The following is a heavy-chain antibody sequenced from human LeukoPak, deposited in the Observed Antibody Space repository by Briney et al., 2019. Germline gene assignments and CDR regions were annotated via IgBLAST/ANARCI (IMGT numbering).Heavy chain of an antibody. Sequence: ASVKVSCKASGYTFTGYYMHWVRQAPGQGLEWMGWINPNSGGTNYARKFQGRVTMTRDTSISTAYMELSSLRSDDTAVYYCARESGLYGSGSRYWGQGTLVTVSS. CDR3: ARESGLYGSGSRY. J-gene: IGHJ4*02. CDR1: GYTFTGYY. V-gene: IGHV1-2*02. D-gene: IGHD3-10*01. CDR2: INPNSGGT.